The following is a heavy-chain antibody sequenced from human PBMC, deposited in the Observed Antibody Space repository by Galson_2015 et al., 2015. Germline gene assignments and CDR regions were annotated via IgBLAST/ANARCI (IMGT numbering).Heavy chain of an antibody. Sequence: SLRLSCAASGFTFSSYGMHWVRQAPGKGLEWVAVIWYDGSNKYYADSVKGRFTISRDNSKNTLYLQMNSLRAEDTAVYYCARGATAMVTLHNNYYYYYYTDVWGKGTTVTVSS. J-gene: IGHJ6*03. CDR2: IWYDGSNK. V-gene: IGHV3-33*01. D-gene: IGHD5-18*01. CDR3: ARGATAMVTLHNNYYYYYYTDV. CDR1: GFTFSSYG.